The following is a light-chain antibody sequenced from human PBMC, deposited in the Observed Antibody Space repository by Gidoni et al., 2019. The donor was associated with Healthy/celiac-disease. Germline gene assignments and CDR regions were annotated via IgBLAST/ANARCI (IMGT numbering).Light chain of an antibody. CDR3: QQRSNWPPNT. J-gene: IGKJ4*01. V-gene: IGKV3-11*01. CDR1: QSVSSY. Sequence: DIVLTQSPATLSLSPGERATLSCRASQSVSSYLAWYQQKPGQAPRLLIYDASNRATGIPARFSGSGSGTDFTLTISSLEPEDFAVYYCQQRSNWPPNTFGGGTKVEIK. CDR2: DAS.